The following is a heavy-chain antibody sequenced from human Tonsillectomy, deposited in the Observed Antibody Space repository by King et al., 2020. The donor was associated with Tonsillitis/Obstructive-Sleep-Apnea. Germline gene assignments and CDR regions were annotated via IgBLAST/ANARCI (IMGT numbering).Heavy chain of an antibody. J-gene: IGHJ3*01. D-gene: IGHD5-12*01. CDR2: INHDSGAT. Sequence: QLVQSGAEVKKPGASVKVSCKASGYTFAVYYVHWVRQAPGQGLEWMGRINHDSGATIYAQKFQGRVTMTSDTSIRTVYMELSRLRYDDTVVYYCAVATFSYDGFDLWGQGTMITVSS. CDR3: AVATFSYDGFDL. CDR1: GYTFAVYY. V-gene: IGHV1-2*05.